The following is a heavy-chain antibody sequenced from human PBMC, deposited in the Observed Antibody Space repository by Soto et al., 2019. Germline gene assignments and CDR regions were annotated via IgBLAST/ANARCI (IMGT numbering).Heavy chain of an antibody. CDR3: SRRIVARPRSLYYFDY. CDR1: EYTFSAHY. V-gene: IGHV5-51*01. CDR2: IYPGDSDT. J-gene: IGHJ4*02. D-gene: IGHD6-6*01. Sequence: KVSCKASEYTFSAHYIHWVRQAPGQGLEWMGIIYPGDSDTRYSPSFQGQVTISADKSISTAYLQWSSLKASDTAMYYCSRRIVARPRSLYYFDYWGQGTLVTVS.